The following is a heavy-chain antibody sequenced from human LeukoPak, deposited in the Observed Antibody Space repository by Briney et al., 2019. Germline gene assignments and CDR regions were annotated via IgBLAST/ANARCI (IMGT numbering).Heavy chain of an antibody. CDR1: GGSISSYY. CDR3: AREGDDSIYYNSTGYYLGV. V-gene: IGHV4-59*01. Sequence: PSETLSLTCTVSGGSISSYYWSWIRQPPGKGLEWIGYISYSGSTNYNPSLKSRVTISVDTSKNQFSLKLSSVTAADTAVYYCAREGDDSIYYNSTGYYLGVWGQGALVTVSS. CDR2: ISYSGST. J-gene: IGHJ4*02. D-gene: IGHD3-22*01.